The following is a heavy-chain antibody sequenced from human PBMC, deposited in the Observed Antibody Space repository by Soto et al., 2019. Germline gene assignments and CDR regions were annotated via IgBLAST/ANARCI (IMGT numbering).Heavy chain of an antibody. Sequence: QVQLVESGGGVVQPGRSLRLSCAASGFTFSGYGMHWVHQAPGKGLEWVAVISNDALNKYYADSVKGRFAISRDDSRNTLYLQMNSLRAEDTAVYYCARPRRDYYYYYGMDVWGQGTKVTVSS. CDR3: ARPRRDYYYYYGMDV. V-gene: IGHV3-30*03. J-gene: IGHJ6*02. CDR1: GFTFSGYG. CDR2: ISNDALNK.